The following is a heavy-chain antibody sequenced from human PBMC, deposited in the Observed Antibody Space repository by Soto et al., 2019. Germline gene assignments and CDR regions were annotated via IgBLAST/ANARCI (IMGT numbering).Heavy chain of an antibody. D-gene: IGHD3-3*01. CDR2: INPSGGST. CDR1: GYTFTSYY. J-gene: IGHJ4*02. Sequence: ASVKVSCKASGYTFTSYYMHWVRQAPAQGLEWMGIINPSGGSTSYAQKFQGRVTMTRDTPTSTVYMELSSLRSEDTAVYYCARGHDFWSGYYIGPFDYWGQGTLVTVSS. V-gene: IGHV1-46*01. CDR3: ARGHDFWSGYYIGPFDY.